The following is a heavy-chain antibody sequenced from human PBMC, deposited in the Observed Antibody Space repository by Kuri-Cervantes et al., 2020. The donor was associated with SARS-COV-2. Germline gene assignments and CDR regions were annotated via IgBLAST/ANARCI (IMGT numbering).Heavy chain of an antibody. D-gene: IGHD2-2*02. CDR1: GFTFSSYA. Sequence: GGSLRLSCAASGFTFSSYAMSWVRQAPGKGLEWVSAISGSGGSTYYADSVKGRFTISRDNAKNSLYLQMNSLRAEDTAVYYCARELAVLSVPAAIFEGGPDWFDPWGQGTLVTVSS. CDR3: ARELAVLSVPAAIFEGGPDWFDP. J-gene: IGHJ5*02. CDR2: ISGSGGST. V-gene: IGHV3-23*01.